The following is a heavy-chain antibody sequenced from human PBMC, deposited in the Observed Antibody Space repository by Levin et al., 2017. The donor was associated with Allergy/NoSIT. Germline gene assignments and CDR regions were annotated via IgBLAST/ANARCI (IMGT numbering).Heavy chain of an antibody. Sequence: SETLSLTCTVSGGSVSSGSYYWSWIRQPPGKGLEWIGYFYYSGSTNYNPSLKSRVTISVDTSKNQFSLKLSSVTAADTDVYYCAREGHYGDYFDYWGQGTLVTVAS. D-gene: IGHD4-17*01. CDR1: GGSVSSGSYY. CDR2: FYYSGST. CDR3: AREGHYGDYFDY. V-gene: IGHV4-61*01. J-gene: IGHJ4*02.